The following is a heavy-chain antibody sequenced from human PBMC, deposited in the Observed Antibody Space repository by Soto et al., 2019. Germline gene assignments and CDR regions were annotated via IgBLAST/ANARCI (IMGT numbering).Heavy chain of an antibody. CDR1: GFTVSSNY. CDR3: ARDERYCSGGSCYPNMDV. J-gene: IGHJ6*03. V-gene: IGHV3-53*04. D-gene: IGHD2-15*01. CDR2: IYSSGST. Sequence: PGGSLRLSCAASGFTVSSNYMSWVRQAPGKGLEWVSVIYSSGSTYYADSVKGRFTISRHNSKNTLYLQVNSLRAEDTAVYYCARDERYCSGGSCYPNMDVWGKGTTVTVSS.